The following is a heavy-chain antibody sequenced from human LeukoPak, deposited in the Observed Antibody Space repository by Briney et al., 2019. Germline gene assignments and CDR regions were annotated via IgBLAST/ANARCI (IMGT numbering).Heavy chain of an antibody. J-gene: IGHJ6*02. V-gene: IGHV1-2*02. Sequence: ASVKVSCKASGYTFTGYYMHWVRQAPGQGLEWMGWINPNSGGTNYAQKFQGRVTLSRDTSISTAYMELSRLGSDDTAVYYCARVSGSYTLNYYYAMDVWGQGTTVTASS. CDR1: GYTFTGYY. CDR3: ARVSGSYTLNYYYAMDV. D-gene: IGHD1-26*01. CDR2: INPNSGGT.